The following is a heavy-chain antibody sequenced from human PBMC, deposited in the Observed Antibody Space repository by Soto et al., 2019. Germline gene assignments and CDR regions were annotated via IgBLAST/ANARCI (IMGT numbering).Heavy chain of an antibody. CDR1: GFTFSDYS. V-gene: IGHV3-48*01. CDR3: ARDKMGELSIADY. J-gene: IGHJ4*02. CDR2: TSESSDTI. D-gene: IGHD3-16*02. Sequence: EVQLVESGGGLVQPGGSVRLSCTASGFTFSDYSMDWVRQTPGKGLEWLSYTSESSDTIYYADSVKGRFTISRDNAKNSLFLQMSSLRGEDTAVYYCARDKMGELSIADYWGQRTPVTVSS.